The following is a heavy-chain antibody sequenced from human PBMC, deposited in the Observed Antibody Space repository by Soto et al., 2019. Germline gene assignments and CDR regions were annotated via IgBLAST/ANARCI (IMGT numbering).Heavy chain of an antibody. CDR1: GFTFSSYS. CDR3: ARDNCSGGSCYSGAFDI. CDR2: ISSSSRTI. D-gene: IGHD2-15*01. J-gene: IGHJ3*02. V-gene: IGHV3-48*01. Sequence: VQLVESGGGLVQPGGSLRLSCAASGFTFSSYSMNWVRQAPGTGLEWVSYISSSSRTIYYADSVKGRFTISRDNAKHSLYLQMNSLGAEVTAVYYCARDNCSGGSCYSGAFDIWGQGTMVTVSS.